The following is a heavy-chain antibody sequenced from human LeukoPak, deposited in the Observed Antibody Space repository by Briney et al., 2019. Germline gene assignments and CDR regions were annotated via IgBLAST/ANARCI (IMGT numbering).Heavy chain of an antibody. V-gene: IGHV1-58*01. D-gene: IGHD3-22*01. CDR3: ARGQVGYYDSSAYGYGAFDI. CDR2: IVVGSGNT. CDR1: GFTFTSSA. J-gene: IGHJ3*02. Sequence: VASVKVSCKASGFTFTSSAVQWVRQARGQRLEWIGWIVVGSGNTNYAQKFQERVTITRDMSTSTAYMELSSLRSEDTAVYYCARGQVGYYDSSAYGYGAFDIWGQGTMVTVSS.